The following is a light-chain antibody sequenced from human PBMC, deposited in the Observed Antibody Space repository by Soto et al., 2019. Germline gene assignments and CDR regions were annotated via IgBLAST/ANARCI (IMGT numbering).Light chain of an antibody. CDR2: RNN. CDR3: AAWDDGLSAVV. Sequence: QSVLTQPPSASGTPGQRVTISCSGSSSHIGSNYVYWYQQLPGTAPKLLIYRNNQRPSGVPDRFSGAKSGTSASLAISGLRSEDEADYYCAAWDDGLSAVVFGGGTKLTVL. V-gene: IGLV1-47*01. J-gene: IGLJ2*01. CDR1: SSHIGSNY.